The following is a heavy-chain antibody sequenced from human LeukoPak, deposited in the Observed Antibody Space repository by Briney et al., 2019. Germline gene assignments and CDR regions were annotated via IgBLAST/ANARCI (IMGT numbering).Heavy chain of an antibody. CDR1: GYTFTSYD. CDR2: MTPNSGNT. J-gene: IGHJ6*03. D-gene: IGHD2-15*01. V-gene: IGHV1-8*01. CDR3: ARVVYYYYYMDV. Sequence: ASVNVTCTASGYTFTSYDINWGRHGTGQGHGWMGWMTPNSGNTGYAQKFQGRVTMTRNTSISTAYMELSSLRSEDTAVYYCARVVYYYYYMDVWGKGTTVTVSS.